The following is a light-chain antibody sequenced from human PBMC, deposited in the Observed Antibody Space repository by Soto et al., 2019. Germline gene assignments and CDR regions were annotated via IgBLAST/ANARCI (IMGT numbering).Light chain of an antibody. CDR3: QKYNSVPFT. Sequence: DIQKTQSPPSLSASVGDRITFTCRASQGVSNYLAWYQQKPGRSPKLLIYAASTLQSGVPSRFSGSGSGRDVTLTISSLQPEDVATYYCQKYNSVPFTFGPGTKVEIK. J-gene: IGKJ3*01. CDR1: QGVSNY. V-gene: IGKV1-27*01. CDR2: AAS.